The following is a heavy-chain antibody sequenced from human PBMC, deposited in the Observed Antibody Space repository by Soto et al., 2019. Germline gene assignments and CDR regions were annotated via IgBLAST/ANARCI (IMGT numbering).Heavy chain of an antibody. CDR1: GFNFSSYV. CDR3: ARDGQWLPRDGLRSSYYFAY. V-gene: IGHV3-33*01. D-gene: IGHD6-19*01. J-gene: IGHJ4*02. Sequence: PGGSLRLSCAASGFNFSSYVMHWVRQAPGKGLEWVAVIWHDGGNKYYADSVKGRFTISRDNSKNTLYLQMNSLRAEDTAVYYCARDGQWLPRDGLRSSYYFAYWGEGTLVTV. CDR2: IWHDGGNK.